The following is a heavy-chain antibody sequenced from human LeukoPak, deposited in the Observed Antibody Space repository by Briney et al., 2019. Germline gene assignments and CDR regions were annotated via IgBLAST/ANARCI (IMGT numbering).Heavy chain of an antibody. CDR3: ARGSRSGDY. V-gene: IGHV1-8*01. J-gene: IGHJ4*02. CDR2: MNPNSGNT. CDR1: GGTFSSYA. Sequence: ASVKVSCKASGGTFSSYAISWVRQAPRQGLEWMGWMNPNSGNTGYAQKFQGRVTMTRNISTSTAYMELSSLRSEDTAVYYCARGSRSGDYWGQGTQVTVSS. D-gene: IGHD3-10*01.